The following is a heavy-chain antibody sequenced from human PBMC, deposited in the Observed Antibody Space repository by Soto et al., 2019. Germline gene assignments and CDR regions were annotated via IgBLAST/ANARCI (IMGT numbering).Heavy chain of an antibody. D-gene: IGHD3-22*01. J-gene: IGHJ1*01. CDR2: INPSGGST. V-gene: IGHV1-46*01. Sequence: GASAKLSCKSSGYTFTSYYIHWVRQAPGQGLEWMGVINPSGGSTTYPQNFQGRVTLTRDTSTSTVFMELSSLTSEDTAVYYCARDRVESCYSEYFQHWGQGTLVTVSS. CDR1: GYTFTSYY. CDR3: ARDRVESCYSEYFQH.